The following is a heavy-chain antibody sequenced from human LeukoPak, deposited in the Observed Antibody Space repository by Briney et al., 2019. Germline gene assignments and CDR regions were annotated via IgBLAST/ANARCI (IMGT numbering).Heavy chain of an antibody. D-gene: IGHD2-15*01. CDR2: IYSGGST. Sequence: PGGSLRLSCAASGFTVSSNYMSWVRQAPGKGLEWVSVIYSGGSTYYADSVKGRFTISRDNAENSLYLQMNSLRAEDTAVYYCARVPLYCSDGSCYVNYYYYYMDVWGKGTTVTVSS. CDR1: GFTVSSNY. V-gene: IGHV3-53*01. J-gene: IGHJ6*03. CDR3: ARVPLYCSDGSCYVNYYYYYMDV.